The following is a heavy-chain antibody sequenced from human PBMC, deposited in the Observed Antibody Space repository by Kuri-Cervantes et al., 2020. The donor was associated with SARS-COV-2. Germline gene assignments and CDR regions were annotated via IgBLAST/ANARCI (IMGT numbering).Heavy chain of an antibody. CDR1: GGSFSGYY. Sequence: ESLRLSCAVYGGSFSGYYWSWIRQPPGKGLEWIGEINHSGSTNYNPSLKSRVTISVDTSKNQFSLKLSSVTAADTAVYYCARVLHNYYDSSGYYYFDYWGQGTLVTVSS. V-gene: IGHV4-34*01. CDR2: INHSGST. J-gene: IGHJ4*02. D-gene: IGHD3-22*01. CDR3: ARVLHNYYDSSGYYYFDY.